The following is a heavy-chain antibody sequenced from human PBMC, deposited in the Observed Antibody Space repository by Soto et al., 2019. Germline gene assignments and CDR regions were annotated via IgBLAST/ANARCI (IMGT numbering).Heavy chain of an antibody. J-gene: IGHJ6*02. Sequence: SETLSLTCTVSGGSISSYYWSWIRQPPGKGLEWIGYIYYSGSTNYNPSLKSRVTISVDTSKNQFSLKLSSVTAADTAVYYCARVSQQLDYYYYYGMDVWGQGTTVTVSS. D-gene: IGHD6-13*01. CDR3: ARVSQQLDYYYYYGMDV. CDR1: GGSISSYY. CDR2: IYYSGST. V-gene: IGHV4-59*01.